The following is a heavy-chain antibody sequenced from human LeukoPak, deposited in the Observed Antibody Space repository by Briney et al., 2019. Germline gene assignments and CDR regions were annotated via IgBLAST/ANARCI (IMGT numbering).Heavy chain of an antibody. D-gene: IGHD3-3*01. V-gene: IGHV1-18*01. CDR3: ARATDFWSGYYYYMDV. CDR1: GYTFTSYG. CDR2: ISAYNGNT. J-gene: IGHJ6*03. Sequence: ASVKVSCKASGYTFTSYGISWVRQAPGQGLEWMGWISAYNGNTNYAQKLQGRVTMTTDTSTSTAYMELRSLRSDDTAVYYCARATDFWSGYYYYMDVWGKGTTVTVSS.